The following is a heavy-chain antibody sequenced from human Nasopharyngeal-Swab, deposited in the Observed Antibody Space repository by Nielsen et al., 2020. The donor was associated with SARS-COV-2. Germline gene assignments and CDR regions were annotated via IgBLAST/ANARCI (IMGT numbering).Heavy chain of an antibody. D-gene: IGHD6-13*01. J-gene: IGHJ1*01. Sequence: SETLSLTCAVYGGSFSGYYWSWIRQPPGKGLEWIGEINHSGSTNYNPSLKSRVTISVDTSKNQFSLKLSSVTAADTAVYYCARDRKLAAVGTGRGGYFQHWGQGTLVTVSS. V-gene: IGHV4-34*01. CDR2: INHSGST. CDR1: GGSFSGYY. CDR3: ARDRKLAAVGTGRGGYFQH.